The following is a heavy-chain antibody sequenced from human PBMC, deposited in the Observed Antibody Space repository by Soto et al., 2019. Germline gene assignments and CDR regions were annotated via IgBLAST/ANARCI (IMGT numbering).Heavy chain of an antibody. V-gene: IGHV1-69*01. CDR3: GRYCTNTKCRGDYYLDL. CDR1: GDSFTNYA. Sequence: QVLLVQSGAEMKQPGSSVSVSCKASGDSFTNYAFTWVRQAPGQGPEWLGGIILALGTPHYSQRFQGRLTITADESSSTVYMEIGSMRLDDTAVYYCGRYCTNTKCRGDYYLDLWGQGTLLTVSS. J-gene: IGHJ5*02. D-gene: IGHD2-8*01. CDR2: IILALGTP.